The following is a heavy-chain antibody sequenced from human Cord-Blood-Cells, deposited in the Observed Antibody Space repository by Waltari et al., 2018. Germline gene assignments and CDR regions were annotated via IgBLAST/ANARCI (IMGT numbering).Heavy chain of an antibody. J-gene: IGHJ4*02. CDR2: INTNSGGT. CDR1: GYTFTGYY. V-gene: IGHV1-2*04. Sequence: QVQLVQSGAEVKKPGASVKVSCKASGYTFTGYYMHWVRQAPGQGLEWMGWINTNSGGTNYAQKFQGWVTMTRDTSISTAYMELSRLRSDDTAVYYCARVRSAVAGTGDFDYLGQGTLVTVSS. CDR3: ARVRSAVAGTGDFDY. D-gene: IGHD6-19*01.